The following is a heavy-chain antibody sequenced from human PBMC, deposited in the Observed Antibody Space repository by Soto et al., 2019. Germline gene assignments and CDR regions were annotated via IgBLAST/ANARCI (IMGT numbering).Heavy chain of an antibody. CDR3: AKGGSGYSSFDYYFDY. V-gene: IGHV3-30*18. CDR2: ISYDGSNK. J-gene: IGHJ4*02. D-gene: IGHD5-12*01. CDR1: GFTFSSCV. Sequence: SLRLSWAASGFTFSSCVMHWVRQAPGKGLEWVAVISYDGSNKYYADSVKGRFTISRDNSKNTLYLQMNSLRAEDTAVYYWAKGGSGYSSFDYYFDYWGQGA.